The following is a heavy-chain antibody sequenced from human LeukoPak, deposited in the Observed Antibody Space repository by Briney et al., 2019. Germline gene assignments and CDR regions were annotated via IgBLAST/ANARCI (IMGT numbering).Heavy chain of an antibody. D-gene: IGHD6-13*01. J-gene: IGHJ3*02. V-gene: IGHV1-46*01. CDR2: INPSGGST. CDR3: ARGQQLVPDWGAFDI. CDR1: GYTLTELS. Sequence: ASVKVSCKVSGYTLTELSMHWVRQAPGKGLEWMGIINPSGGSTSYAQKFQGRVTMTRDTSTSTVYMELSSLRSEDTAVYYCARGQQLVPDWGAFDIWGQGTMVTVSS.